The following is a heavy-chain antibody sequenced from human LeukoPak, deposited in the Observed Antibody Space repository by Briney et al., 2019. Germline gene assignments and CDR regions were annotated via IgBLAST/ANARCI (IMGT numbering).Heavy chain of an antibody. CDR3: ARASGSFDY. CDR2: ISYDGSNK. Sequence: PGGSLRLSCAASGFTFSSYAMHWVRQAPGKGLEWVAVISYDGSNKYYADPVKGRFTISRDNSKNTLYLQLNSLRAEDTAVYYCARASGSFDYWGQGTLVSVSS. D-gene: IGHD1-26*01. J-gene: IGHJ4*02. V-gene: IGHV3-30-3*01. CDR1: GFTFSSYA.